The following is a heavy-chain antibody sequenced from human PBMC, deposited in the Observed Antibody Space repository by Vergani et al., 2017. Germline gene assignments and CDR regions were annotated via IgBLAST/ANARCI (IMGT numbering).Heavy chain of an antibody. J-gene: IGHJ4*02. D-gene: IGHD3-10*01. CDR3: AIVYYYGSGSYYHY. V-gene: IGHV1-3*01. Sequence: QVQLVPSGAEVKTPGASVKVSCKASGYTFTSYAMHWVRQAPGQRLEWMGWINAGNGNTKYSQKFQGRVTITRDTSASTAYMELSSLRSEDTAVYYCAIVYYYGSGSYYHYWGQGTLVTVSS. CDR1: GYTFTSYA. CDR2: INAGNGNT.